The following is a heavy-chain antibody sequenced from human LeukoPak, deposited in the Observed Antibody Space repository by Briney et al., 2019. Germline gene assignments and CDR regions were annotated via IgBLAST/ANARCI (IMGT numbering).Heavy chain of an antibody. J-gene: IGHJ3*02. CDR2: MNPNSGNT. V-gene: IGHV1-8*01. Sequence: GASVKVSCKASGYTFISYDINWVRQATGQGLEWMGYMNPNSGNTGYAQKFQGRVTMTRNTSISTAYMELSSLRSEDTAVYFCAIVPRTAVAIWGQGTMVTVSS. CDR3: AIVPRTAVAI. CDR1: GYTFISYD. D-gene: IGHD6-19*01.